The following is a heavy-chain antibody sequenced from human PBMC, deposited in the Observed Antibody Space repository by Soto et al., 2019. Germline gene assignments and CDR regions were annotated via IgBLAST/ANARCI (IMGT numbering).Heavy chain of an antibody. V-gene: IGHV3-48*02. J-gene: IGHJ4*02. CDR3: ARDSGYSYGPIDY. Sequence: GGSMILSWASSGFTFSSYIMNWVRQDPGKGLEWVSYISRSSSTIYYADSVKGRFTISRDNAKNSLYLQMNSLRDEDTAVYYCARDSGYSYGPIDYCGQGTRVTVSS. CDR1: GFTFSSYI. D-gene: IGHD5-18*01. CDR2: ISRSSSTI.